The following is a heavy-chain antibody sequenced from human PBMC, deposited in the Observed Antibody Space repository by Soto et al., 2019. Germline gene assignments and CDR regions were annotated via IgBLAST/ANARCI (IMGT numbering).Heavy chain of an antibody. Sequence: SETLSLTCTVSGGSISSSSYYWGWIRQPPGKGLEWIGSIYYSGSTYYNPSLKSRVTISVDTSKNQFSLKLSSVTAADTAVYYCARQFFYYYDSSGYPQTLYYYYGMDVWGQGTTVTVSS. J-gene: IGHJ6*02. CDR2: IYYSGST. D-gene: IGHD3-22*01. CDR3: ARQFFYYYDSSGYPQTLYYYYGMDV. V-gene: IGHV4-39*01. CDR1: GGSISSSSYY.